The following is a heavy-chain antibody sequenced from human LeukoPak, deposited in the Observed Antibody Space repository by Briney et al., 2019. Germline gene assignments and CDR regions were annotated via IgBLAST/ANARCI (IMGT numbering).Heavy chain of an antibody. CDR3: ARGGKATVVTM. D-gene: IGHD4-23*01. J-gene: IGHJ4*02. V-gene: IGHV4-4*07. Sequence: IPSETLSLTCTVSGGSINSYYWSWIRQPAGKGLEWIGRIYSSGSTNYNPSLKSRVSMSVDTSNTQFSPKLTSVTAADTAVYYCARGGKATVVTMWGQGILVTVSS. CDR2: IYSSGST. CDR1: GGSINSYY.